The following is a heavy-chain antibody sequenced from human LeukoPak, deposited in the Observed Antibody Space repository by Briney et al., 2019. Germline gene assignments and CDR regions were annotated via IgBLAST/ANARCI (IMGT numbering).Heavy chain of an antibody. CDR1: GFTVSDNY. J-gene: IGHJ5*02. CDR2: ISSSSSTI. V-gene: IGHV3-48*02. Sequence: QTGGSLRLSCAASGFTVSDNYMNWVRQAPGKGLEWVSYISSSSSTIYYADSVKGRFTISRDNAKNSLYLQMNSLRDEDTAVYYCARDIDGSGSYYRTTNWFDPWGQGTLVTVSS. D-gene: IGHD3-10*01. CDR3: ARDIDGSGSYYRTTNWFDP.